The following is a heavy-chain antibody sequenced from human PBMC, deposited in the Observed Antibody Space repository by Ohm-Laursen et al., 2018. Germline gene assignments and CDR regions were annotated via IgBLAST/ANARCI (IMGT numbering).Heavy chain of an antibody. J-gene: IGHJ6*02. CDR1: GYTFSTCY. D-gene: IGHD3-3*01. Sequence: EASVKVSCKASGYTFSTCYMHWVRQAPGQGLEWMGIINPNGGGTTYAQKFQGTVTMTRDTSTSTGYMELSSLRSDDTAVYYCATAIFGYFYYYGMDVWGQGTTVTVSS. CDR2: INPNGGGT. V-gene: IGHV1-46*01. CDR3: ATAIFGYFYYYGMDV.